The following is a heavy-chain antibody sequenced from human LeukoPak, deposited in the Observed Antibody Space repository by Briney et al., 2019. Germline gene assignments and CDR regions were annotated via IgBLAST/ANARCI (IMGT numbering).Heavy chain of an antibody. D-gene: IGHD3-3*01. CDR1: GGSISSYY. Sequence: SETLSLTCTVSGGSISSYYWSWIRQPPGKGLEWIGYIYYSGSTNYNPSLKSRVTISVDTSKNQFSLKLSSVTAADTAVYYCARTHDFWSGYYNYGMDVWGQGTTVTVSS. CDR3: ARTHDFWSGYYNYGMDV. CDR2: IYYSGST. V-gene: IGHV4-59*01. J-gene: IGHJ6*02.